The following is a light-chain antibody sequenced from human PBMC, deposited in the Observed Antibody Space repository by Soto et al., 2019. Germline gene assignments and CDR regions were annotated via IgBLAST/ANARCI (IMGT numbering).Light chain of an antibody. CDR2: DAS. Sequence: EIVLTQSPGTLSLSPGERATLSCRASQSVSSNYLAWYQQKPGQPPRLLISDASSRATGIPDRFSGSGSGTDVSLTISGLEPEGFAGYYCEHYGRSPPSWTFGQGTKVEIK. J-gene: IGKJ1*01. V-gene: IGKV3-20*01. CDR3: EHYGRSPPSWT. CDR1: QSVSSNY.